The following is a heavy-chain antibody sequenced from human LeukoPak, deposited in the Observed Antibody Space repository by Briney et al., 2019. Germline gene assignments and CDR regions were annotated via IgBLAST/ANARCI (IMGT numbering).Heavy chain of an antibody. CDR3: ATRGDSTRYFED. Sequence: GGSLRLSCAASGFTFSSYEMNWVRQAPGKGLEWVSFISGSGSSIYYADSVKGRFTISRDSSKNTLYLQMNSLRAEDTAVYYCATRGDSTRYFEDWGQGTLVTVSS. V-gene: IGHV3-48*03. CDR1: GFTFSSYE. D-gene: IGHD3-16*01. CDR2: ISGSGSSI. J-gene: IGHJ4*02.